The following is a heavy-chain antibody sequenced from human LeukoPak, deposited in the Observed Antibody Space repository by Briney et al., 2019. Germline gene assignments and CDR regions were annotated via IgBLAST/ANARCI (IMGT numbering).Heavy chain of an antibody. CDR3: ARDAPIDYYYYGMDV. CDR1: GFTFSSYW. J-gene: IGHJ6*02. V-gene: IGHV3-7*01. Sequence: GGSLRLSCAASGFTFSSYWMSWVRQAPGKGLGWVANIKKDGSEKYYVDSVKGRFTISRDNAKNSLYLQMNSLRAEDTAVYYCARDAPIDYYYYGMDVWGQGTTVTVSS. D-gene: IGHD2/OR15-2a*01. CDR2: IKKDGSEK.